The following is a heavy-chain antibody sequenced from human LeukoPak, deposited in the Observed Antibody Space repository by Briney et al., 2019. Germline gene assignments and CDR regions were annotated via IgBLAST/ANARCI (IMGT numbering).Heavy chain of an antibody. CDR2: ISYVGSNK. J-gene: IGHJ4*02. Sequence: PGGSLRLSCAASGFTFSSYAMHWVRQAPGKGLEWVAVISYVGSNKYYADSVKGRFTISRDNSKNTLYLQMNSLRAEDTAVYYCAAPAGTNYWGQGTLVTVSS. V-gene: IGHV3-30*04. CDR3: AAPAGTNY. D-gene: IGHD6-13*01. CDR1: GFTFSSYA.